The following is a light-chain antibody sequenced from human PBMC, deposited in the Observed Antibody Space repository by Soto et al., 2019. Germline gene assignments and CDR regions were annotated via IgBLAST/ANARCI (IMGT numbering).Light chain of an antibody. Sequence: QSALTQPASVSGSPGQSITISCTGTNNDVGGFNFVSWYQQHPGKVPKLLIYDVDDRPSGVSNRYSGSRSGNTASLAISGLQAEDEADYYCSLYSSRSTVIFGGGNQVTVL. CDR1: NNDVGGFNF. V-gene: IGLV2-14*03. J-gene: IGLJ2*01. CDR3: SLYSSRSTVI. CDR2: DVD.